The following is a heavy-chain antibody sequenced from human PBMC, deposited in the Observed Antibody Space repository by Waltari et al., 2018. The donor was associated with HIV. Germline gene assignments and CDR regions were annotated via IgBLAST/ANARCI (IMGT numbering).Heavy chain of an antibody. CDR1: GFSFNTYW. V-gene: IGHV3-7*01. CDR2: IKGDGIEK. D-gene: IGHD1-7*01. Sequence: EVQLVQSGGGLVQPGGSLTVACAASGFSFNTYWMSWIRQAPGKGMRWGANIKGDGIEKYYVDSLEGRFTISRDNAENSVYLQMNSLGAEDTAVYYCARVFLGRPELDFDYWGQGTLVTVSS. J-gene: IGHJ4*02. CDR3: ARVFLGRPELDFDY.